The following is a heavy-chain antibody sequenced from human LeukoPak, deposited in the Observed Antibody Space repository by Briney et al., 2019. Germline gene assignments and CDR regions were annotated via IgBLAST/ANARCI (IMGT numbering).Heavy chain of an antibody. J-gene: IGHJ5*02. V-gene: IGHV3-7*01. D-gene: IGHD6-13*01. CDR1: GFTFNRYR. CDR2: INQDGSEI. CDR3: ARADSYSWYGT. Sequence: GGSLRLSCAASGFTFNRYRMSWLRQAPGKGLEWVANINQDGSEIRYADAVEGRFVISRDNDKNSVSLQLNSPRVEDTAVYYCARADSYSWYGTWGQGTLVTVSS.